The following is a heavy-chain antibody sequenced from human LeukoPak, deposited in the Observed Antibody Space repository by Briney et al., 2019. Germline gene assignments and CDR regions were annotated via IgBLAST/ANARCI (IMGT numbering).Heavy chain of an antibody. CDR1: GFIFGNHA. J-gene: IGHJ4*02. CDR3: AKEGGYCSSSSCSDYFDY. CDR2: TSGSGGST. D-gene: IGHD2-2*01. V-gene: IGHV3-23*01. Sequence: GGSLRLSCAASGFIFGNHAMSWVRQAPGKGLEWVSTTSGSGGSTYYAESVKGRCTFPRDNSKDTLYLQLNSLRVEDTAVYYCAKEGGYCSSSSCSDYFDYWGQGSLVTVSS.